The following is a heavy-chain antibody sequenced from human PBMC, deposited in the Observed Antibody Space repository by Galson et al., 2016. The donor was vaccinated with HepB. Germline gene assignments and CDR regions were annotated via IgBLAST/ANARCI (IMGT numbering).Heavy chain of an antibody. V-gene: IGHV3-74*01. CDR3: ARTGDVLTGSYAYDL. Sequence: SLRLSCAAPGLSVKIMNWVRQTPGKGLVWVSRIDTGGINTDYADSVKGRFTISRDNAKNTLFLQMSSLRVDDTAVYYCARTGDVLTGSYAYDLWGQGTMVSVSS. CDR2: IDTGGINT. D-gene: IGHD3-9*01. CDR1: GLSVKI. J-gene: IGHJ3*01.